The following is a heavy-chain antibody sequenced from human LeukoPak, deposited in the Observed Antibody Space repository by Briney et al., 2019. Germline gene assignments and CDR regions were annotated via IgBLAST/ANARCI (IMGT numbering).Heavy chain of an antibody. CDR3: AKDVGEQGLTPVPIFDH. J-gene: IGHJ4*02. D-gene: IGHD6-19*01. Sequence: PGGSLRLSCAASGFTFSDYWMSWVRQAPGKGLQWVANIKQDGSEKNYTDSVKGRFTISRDNTKNTLYLQMNSLGGDDTAVYYCAKDVGEQGLTPVPIFDHWGPGILVTVSS. V-gene: IGHV3-7*04. CDR2: IKQDGSEK. CDR1: GFTFSDYW.